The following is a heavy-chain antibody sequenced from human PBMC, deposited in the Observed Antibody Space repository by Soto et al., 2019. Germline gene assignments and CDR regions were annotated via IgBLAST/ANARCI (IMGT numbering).Heavy chain of an antibody. CDR2: IIPIFGTA. J-gene: IGHJ4*02. CDR3: ARTTVTHGPFDY. CDR1: GGTFSSYA. V-gene: IGHV1-69*01. D-gene: IGHD4-17*01. Sequence: QVQLVQSGAEVKKPGSSVKVSCKASGGTFSSYAISWVRQAPGQGLEWMGGIIPIFGTANYAQKFQCRVTITADEYTSTAYMELSSLRAEDTAVYYCARTTVTHGPFDYWGQGTLVTVSS.